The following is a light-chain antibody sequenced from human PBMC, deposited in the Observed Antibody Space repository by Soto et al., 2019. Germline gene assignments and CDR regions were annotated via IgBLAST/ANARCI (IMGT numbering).Light chain of an antibody. J-gene: IGKJ5*01. CDR2: DAS. CDR3: QEYDGAPPVT. CDR1: QSVRSDR. Sequence: DIVLTQSPDTLSLSPGERATLSCRASQSVRSDRLAWYQQKPGQAPRLVIFDASTRATGIPERFSGSGSGTHFTLTITSLEPEDFAVYYCQEYDGAPPVTFGLGTRLEI. V-gene: IGKV3-20*01.